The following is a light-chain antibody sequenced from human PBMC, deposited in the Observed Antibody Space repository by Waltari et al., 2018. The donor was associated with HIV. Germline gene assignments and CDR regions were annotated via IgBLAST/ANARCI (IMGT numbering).Light chain of an antibody. CDR3: VLYMGSGIWV. J-gene: IGLJ3*02. CDR2: STN. V-gene: IGLV8-61*01. Sequence: QTVVTQEPSFSVSPGGTVTLTCGLSSGSVSTNYYPSWYQQTPGQGPRTLIYSTNTRSPGVPDRFSGSSLGNKAALTITGAQAYDESDYYCVLYMGSGIWVFGGGTKLTVL. CDR1: SGSVSTNYY.